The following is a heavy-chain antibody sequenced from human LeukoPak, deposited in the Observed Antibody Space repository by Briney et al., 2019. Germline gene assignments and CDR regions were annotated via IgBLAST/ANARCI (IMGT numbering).Heavy chain of an antibody. CDR2: IIPIFCAA. Sequence: SVKVSCKASGGTFSSYAISWVRQAPGQGLEWMGGIIPIFCAANYAQKFQGRVTITADESTSTAYMELSSLRSEDTAVYYCARAGGSGSYGDYWGQGTLVTVSS. D-gene: IGHD3-10*01. CDR1: GGTFSSYA. V-gene: IGHV1-69*01. J-gene: IGHJ4*02. CDR3: ARAGGSGSYGDY.